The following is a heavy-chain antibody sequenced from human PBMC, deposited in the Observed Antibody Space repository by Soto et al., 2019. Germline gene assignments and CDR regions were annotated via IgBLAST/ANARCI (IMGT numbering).Heavy chain of an antibody. CDR2: IYYSGST. V-gene: IGHV4-4*02. D-gene: IGHD2-15*01. J-gene: IGHJ4*02. CDR3: ARARGARYFDY. CDR1: GGSLSSSNW. Sequence: LSLTCAVSGGSLSSSNWWRWVRQPPGKGLEWIGYIYYSGSTNYNPSLKSRVTISVDTSKNQFSLKLSSVTAADTAVYYCARARGARYFDYWGQGTLVTVSS.